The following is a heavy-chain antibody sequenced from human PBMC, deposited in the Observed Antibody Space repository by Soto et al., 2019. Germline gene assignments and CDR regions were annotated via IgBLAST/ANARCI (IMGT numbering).Heavy chain of an antibody. CDR3: ARATYGPLRYYYYGMDV. Sequence: ASVKVSCKASGYTFTSYAMHWVRQAPGQRREWMGWINAGNGSTKYSQKFQGRVTITRDTSASTAYMELSSLRSEDTAVYYCARATYGPLRYYYYGMDVWGQGXTVTVSS. CDR2: INAGNGST. D-gene: IGHD4-17*01. CDR1: GYTFTSYA. J-gene: IGHJ6*02. V-gene: IGHV1-3*01.